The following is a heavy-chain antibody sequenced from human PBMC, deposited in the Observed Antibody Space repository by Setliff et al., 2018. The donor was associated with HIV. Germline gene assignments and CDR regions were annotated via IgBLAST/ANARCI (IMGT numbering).Heavy chain of an antibody. CDR3: ARGAIVPAAMVSRYNYYGMDV. V-gene: IGHV1-18*04. J-gene: IGHJ6*02. CDR2: ISAYNGNT. Sequence: ASVKVSCKASGYTFTGYYVHWVRQAPGQGLEWMGWISAYNGNTNYAQKLQGRVTMTTDTSTSTAYMELRSLRSDDTAVYYCARGAIVPAAMVSRYNYYGMDVWGQGTTVTVSS. D-gene: IGHD2-2*01. CDR1: GYTFTGYY.